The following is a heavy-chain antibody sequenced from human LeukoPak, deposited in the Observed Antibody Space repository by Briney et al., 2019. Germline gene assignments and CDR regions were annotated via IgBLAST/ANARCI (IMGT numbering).Heavy chain of an antibody. D-gene: IGHD1-26*01. Sequence: PSETLSLTCTVSGVSISSSSYYWGWIRQPPGKGLEWIGSIYYSGSTYYNPSLKSRVTISVDTSKSQFSLKLSSVTAADTAVYYCARDGRGSYKHFDLWGRGTLVTVSS. CDR2: IYYSGST. CDR3: ARDGRGSYKHFDL. J-gene: IGHJ2*01. CDR1: GVSISSSSYY. V-gene: IGHV4-39*07.